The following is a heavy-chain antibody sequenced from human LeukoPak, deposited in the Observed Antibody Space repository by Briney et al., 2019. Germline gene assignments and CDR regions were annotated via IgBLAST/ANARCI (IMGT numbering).Heavy chain of an antibody. J-gene: IGHJ4*02. Sequence: AGGSLRLSCAASGFTFSSYSMNWVRQAPGKGLEWVSSISTSSSYKYYADSLKGRSTISRDNAKNSLYLQMNSLGAEDMAVYYCARHSDYDILTGPNDYWGQGTLVTVSS. V-gene: IGHV3-21*01. D-gene: IGHD3-9*01. CDR1: GFTFSSYS. CDR2: ISTSSSYK. CDR3: ARHSDYDILTGPNDY.